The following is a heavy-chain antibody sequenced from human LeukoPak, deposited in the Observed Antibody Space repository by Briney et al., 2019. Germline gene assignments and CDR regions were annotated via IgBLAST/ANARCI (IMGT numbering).Heavy chain of an antibody. D-gene: IGHD1-14*01. CDR1: GFSFSTWS. V-gene: IGHV3-21*01. J-gene: IGHJ4*02. CDR3: VRENHGSFDY. CDR2: ISSSSRYI. Sequence: GGSLRLSCAASGFSFSTWSVNWVRQAPGKGLEWVSCISSSSRYIYYSDSVKGRFTISRDNAKNSLYLQMNSLRAEDTAVYYCVRENHGSFDYWGQGTLVTVSS.